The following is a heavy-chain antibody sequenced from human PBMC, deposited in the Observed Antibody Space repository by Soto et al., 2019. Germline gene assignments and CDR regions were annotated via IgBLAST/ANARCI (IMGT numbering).Heavy chain of an antibody. Sequence: GGSLRLSCAASGFTFSSYSMNWVRQAPGEGLEWVSSISSSSSYIYYADSVKGRFTISRDNAKNSLYLQMNSLRAEDTAVYYCARGIAAERTYYYYYGMDVWGQGTTVTVSS. V-gene: IGHV3-21*01. CDR1: GFTFSSYS. J-gene: IGHJ6*02. CDR2: ISSSSSYI. CDR3: ARGIAAERTYYYYYGMDV. D-gene: IGHD6-13*01.